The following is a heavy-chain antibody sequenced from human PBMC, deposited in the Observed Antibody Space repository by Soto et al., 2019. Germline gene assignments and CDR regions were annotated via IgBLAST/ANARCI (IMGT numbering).Heavy chain of an antibody. V-gene: IGHV3-23*01. J-gene: IGHJ4*01. CDR3: AKFDSRGYARALFDY. D-gene: IGHD3-22*01. CDR1: GFTFSTHA. Sequence: PGGSLRLSCAASGFTFSTHAMSWVRQAPGKGLEWVSSISGSDGSTFYADSVKGRFTISRDDSKNTLSLQMSSLRAEDTAIYYYAKFDSRGYARALFDYWGHGTLVTVSS. CDR2: ISGSDGST.